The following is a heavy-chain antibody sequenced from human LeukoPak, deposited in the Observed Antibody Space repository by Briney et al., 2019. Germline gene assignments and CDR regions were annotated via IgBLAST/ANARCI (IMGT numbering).Heavy chain of an antibody. CDR2: INQDGTDK. J-gene: IGHJ4*02. Sequence: PGGSLRLSCAASEFPFNGYWMSWVRQAPGKGLECVTNINQDGTDKYYLDSVRGRFTISRDNAKNSLYLQMNSLRADDTAVYYCARLGRWTQLWSYGIWGRGTLVTVSS. V-gene: IGHV3-7*01. CDR1: EFPFNGYW. CDR3: ARLGRWTQLWSYGI. D-gene: IGHD5-18*01.